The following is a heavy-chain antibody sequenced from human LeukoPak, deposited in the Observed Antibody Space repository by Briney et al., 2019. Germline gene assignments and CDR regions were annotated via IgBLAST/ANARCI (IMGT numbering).Heavy chain of an antibody. J-gene: IGHJ4*02. Sequence: GGCLRLSCTASGFTFSTYPMTWARQAPGKGPEWVSAISGSGGDTYYADSVKGRFTIYRDNSKNTLYLQMNGLRAEDTAIYYCAKDLGGEGGSGFPGQWGQGTLVTVSS. D-gene: IGHD3-10*01. CDR1: GFTFSTYP. CDR2: ISGSGGDT. CDR3: AKDLGGEGGSGFPGQ. V-gene: IGHV3-23*01.